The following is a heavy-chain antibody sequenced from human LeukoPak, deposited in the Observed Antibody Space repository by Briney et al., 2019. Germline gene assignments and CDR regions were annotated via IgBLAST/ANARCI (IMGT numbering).Heavy chain of an antibody. CDR2: INPSGGRT. D-gene: IGHD2-2*01. Sequence: GASVKVSCKASGYVFTSYYIHWMRQAPGQGLEWMGQINPSGGRTNYAQKCQDRVTLTSDTSTSTAYMDLSSLRFEDTAVYYCASDGAYQPPRYWGQGTLVTVSS. V-gene: IGHV1-46*01. CDR3: ASDGAYQPPRY. CDR1: GYVFTSYY. J-gene: IGHJ4*02.